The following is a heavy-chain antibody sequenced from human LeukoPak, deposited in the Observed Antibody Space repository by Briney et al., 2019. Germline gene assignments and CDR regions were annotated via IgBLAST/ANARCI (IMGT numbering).Heavy chain of an antibody. J-gene: IGHJ6*02. D-gene: IGHD3-10*02. CDR2: ISYDGSNK. CDR1: GFTFSSYG. V-gene: IGHV3-30*18. Sequence: PGGSLRLSCAASGFTFSSYGMHWVRQAPGKGLEWVAVISYDGSNKYYADSVKGRFTISRDNSKNTLYLQMNSLRAEDTAVYYCAKVMSLYYYYGMDVWGQGTTVTVSS. CDR3: AKVMSLYYYYGMDV.